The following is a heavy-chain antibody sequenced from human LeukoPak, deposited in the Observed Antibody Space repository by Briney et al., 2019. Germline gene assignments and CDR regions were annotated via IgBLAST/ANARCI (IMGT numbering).Heavy chain of an antibody. D-gene: IGHD6-19*01. J-gene: IGHJ4*02. Sequence: GGSLRLSCAASGFTFSSYAMSWVRQAPGEGLGWVSTIRSSGDSTTYADSVKGRFTISRDNSKNALYLQMNSLRVEDTAVYYCAKMGWAAVGMSGGGYWGQGILVTVSS. CDR3: AKMGWAAVGMSGGGY. V-gene: IGHV3-23*01. CDR1: GFTFSSYA. CDR2: IRSSGDST.